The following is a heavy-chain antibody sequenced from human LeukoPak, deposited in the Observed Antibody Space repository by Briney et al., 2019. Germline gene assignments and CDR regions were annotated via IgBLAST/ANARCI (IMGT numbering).Heavy chain of an antibody. CDR3: AKTFSGSSDAFDI. D-gene: IGHD2-2*01. J-gene: IGHJ3*02. CDR2: IYHSGST. V-gene: IGHV4-39*07. CDR1: GGSISSSSYY. Sequence: SETLSLTCTVSGGSISSSSYYWGWIRQPPGKGLEWIGSIYHSGSTYYNPSLKSRVTISVDTSKNQFSLKLSSVTAADTAVYYCAKTFSGSSDAFDIWGQGTMVTVSS.